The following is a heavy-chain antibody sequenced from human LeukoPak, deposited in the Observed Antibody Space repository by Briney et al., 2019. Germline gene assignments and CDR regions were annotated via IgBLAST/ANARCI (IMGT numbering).Heavy chain of an antibody. D-gene: IGHD2-2*01. CDR3: ARVRSTDVVVSGVTVRLDAFDI. CDR1: GGTFNSYA. V-gene: IGHV1-69*05. J-gene: IGHJ3*02. Sequence: SVKVSCKASGGTFNSYAINWVRQAPGQGLEWVGGTIPIFGTANYAQKLQGRVAITTDKSTSIAYMELSSLRTEDTAVYYCARVRSTDVVVSGVTVRLDAFDIWGQGTVVTVSS. CDR2: TIPIFGTA.